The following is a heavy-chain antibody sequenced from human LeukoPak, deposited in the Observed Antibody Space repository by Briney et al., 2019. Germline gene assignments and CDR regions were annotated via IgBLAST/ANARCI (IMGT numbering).Heavy chain of an antibody. V-gene: IGHV1-8*03. CDR1: GYTFTSYD. D-gene: IGHD4-23*01. CDR2: MNPNSGNT. CDR3: ARVAATVVTPGYYYYMDV. J-gene: IGHJ6*03. Sequence: GASVKVPCKASGYTFTSYDINWVRQATGQGLEWMGWMNPNSGNTGYAQKFQGRVTITRNTSISTAYMELSSLRSEDTAVYYCARVAATVVTPGYYYYMDVWGKGTTVTVSS.